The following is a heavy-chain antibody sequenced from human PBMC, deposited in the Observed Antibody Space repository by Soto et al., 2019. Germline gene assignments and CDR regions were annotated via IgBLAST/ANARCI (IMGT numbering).Heavy chain of an antibody. V-gene: IGHV3-7*01. Sequence: GGSLRLSCAVSGFTFSNYWMSWVRQAPGKGLEWLANINPDGSEEYYVDSVRGRFTISRDNAKNSLFLQMNSLRPDDTAMYYCARDATHQSNDYWGQGTLVTVSS. J-gene: IGHJ4*02. CDR1: GFTFSNYW. CDR2: INPDGSEE. D-gene: IGHD1-26*01. CDR3: ARDATHQSNDY.